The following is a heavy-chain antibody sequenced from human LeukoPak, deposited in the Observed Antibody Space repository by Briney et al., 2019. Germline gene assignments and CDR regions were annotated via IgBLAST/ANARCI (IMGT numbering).Heavy chain of an antibody. Sequence: SETLSLTCTVSGGSISSYYWSWIRQPPGKGLEWIGYIYYSGSTNYNPSLKSRVTISVDTSKNQFSLKLSSVTAADTAVYYCARVERYDILTGSGLWGQGTLVTVSS. CDR1: GGSISSYY. D-gene: IGHD3-9*01. J-gene: IGHJ4*02. CDR2: IYYSGST. CDR3: ARVERYDILTGSGL. V-gene: IGHV4-59*01.